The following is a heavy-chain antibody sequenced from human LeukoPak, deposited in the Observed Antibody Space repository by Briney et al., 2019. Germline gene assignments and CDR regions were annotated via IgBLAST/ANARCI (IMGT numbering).Heavy chain of an antibody. CDR2: IYYSGST. CDR3: ARHDPIVGTPDAFDI. CDR1: GGSISSYY. J-gene: IGHJ3*02. V-gene: IGHV4-59*08. Sequence: SETLSLTCTVSGGSISSYYWSWIRQPPGKGLEWIAYIYYSGSTDYNPSLKSRVTISLDTSKNQFSLELSSVTAADTAVYYCARHDPIVGTPDAFDIWGQGTMVTVSS. D-gene: IGHD1-26*01.